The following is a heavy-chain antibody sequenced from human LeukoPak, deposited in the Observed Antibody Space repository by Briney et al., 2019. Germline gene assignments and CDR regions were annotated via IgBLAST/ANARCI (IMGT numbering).Heavy chain of an antibody. D-gene: IGHD3-10*01. Sequence: GASVKVSCKASGYTFTNYAMNWVRQAPGQGLEWMGWISAYNGNTELAQKFQGRVTLATDAFTSTAYVELRSLTSDDTAVYFCARGGSRSRRGDDAFDIWGQGTMVTVSS. J-gene: IGHJ3*02. CDR1: GYTFTNYA. CDR2: ISAYNGNT. CDR3: ARGGSRSRRGDDAFDI. V-gene: IGHV1-18*01.